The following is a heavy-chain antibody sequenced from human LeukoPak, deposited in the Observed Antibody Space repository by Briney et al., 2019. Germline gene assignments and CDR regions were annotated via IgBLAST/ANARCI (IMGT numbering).Heavy chain of an antibody. Sequence: GGSPRLSCAASGFTFSSYAMSRVRQAPGKGLEWVSTITGSGGSTYYADSVKGRFTISRDNSQNTLYLQVNSLRAEDTAIYYCAKQSTGTAGYYFMDVWGKGTTVTVSS. J-gene: IGHJ6*03. V-gene: IGHV3-23*01. CDR2: ITGSGGST. CDR1: GFTFSSYA. D-gene: IGHD1-1*01. CDR3: AKQSTGTAGYYFMDV.